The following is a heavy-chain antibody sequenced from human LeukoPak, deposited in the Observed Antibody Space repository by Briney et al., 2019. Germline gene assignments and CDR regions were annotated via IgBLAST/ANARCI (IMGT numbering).Heavy chain of an antibody. D-gene: IGHD3-10*01. V-gene: IGHV1-46*01. CDR3: ARALLWFGDLHDY. CDR2: INPTGGST. Sequence: GASVKVSFKASGYTFTSYYIHWVRQAPGQGLEWMGIINPTGGSTTYAQKFQGRVTMIRDTSTSTVYMELSSLRSEDTAVYYCARALLWFGDLHDYWGQGTLVTVSS. CDR1: GYTFTSYY. J-gene: IGHJ4*02.